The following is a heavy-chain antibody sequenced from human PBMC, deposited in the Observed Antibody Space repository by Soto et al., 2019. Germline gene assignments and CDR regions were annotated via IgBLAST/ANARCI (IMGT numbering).Heavy chain of an antibody. V-gene: IGHV4-39*01. J-gene: IGHJ4*02. CDR2: IYYSGST. CDR1: GGSISSSSYY. Sequence: SETLSLTCTVSGGSISSSSYYWGWIRQPPGKGLEWIGSIYYSGSTYYNPSLKSRVTISVDTSKNQFSLKLSSVTAADTAVYYCARQPAGSSGYYLWSGRAGFDYWGQGTLVTVSS. CDR3: ARQPAGSSGYYLWSGRAGFDY. D-gene: IGHD3-22*01.